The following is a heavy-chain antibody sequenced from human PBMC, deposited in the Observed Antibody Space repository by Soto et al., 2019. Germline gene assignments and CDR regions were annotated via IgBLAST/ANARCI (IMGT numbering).Heavy chain of an antibody. D-gene: IGHD1-26*01. V-gene: IGHV4-59*11. CDR3: AKGFGNYWAFDY. CDR1: GDSISSHY. CDR2: IYYSGST. J-gene: IGHJ4*02. Sequence: SETLSLTCTVSGDSISSHYWSWIRQPPGKGLEWIGYIYYSGSTNYNPSLKSRFTISRDNSKNTLYLQMNSLRAEDTAVYYCAKGFGNYWAFDYWGQGTLVTVSS.